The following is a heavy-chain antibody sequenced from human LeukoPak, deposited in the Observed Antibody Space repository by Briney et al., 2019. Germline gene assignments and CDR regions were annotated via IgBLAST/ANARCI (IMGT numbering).Heavy chain of an antibody. Sequence: GGSLRLSCAASGFTFSSYAMHWVRQAPGKGLEWVAVISYDGSSKYYADSVKGRFTISRDNSKNTLYLQMNSLRAEDTAVYYCARVSGGRHAYDYWGQGTLVTVSS. CDR1: GFTFSSYA. V-gene: IGHV3-30-3*01. J-gene: IGHJ4*02. CDR2: ISYDGSSK. D-gene: IGHD1-26*01. CDR3: ARVSGGRHAYDY.